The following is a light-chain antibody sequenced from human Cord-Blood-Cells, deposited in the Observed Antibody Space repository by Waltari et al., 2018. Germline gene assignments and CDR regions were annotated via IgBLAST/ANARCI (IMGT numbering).Light chain of an antibody. CDR3: CSYAGSYTFGVV. J-gene: IGLJ2*01. CDR2: DVS. CDR1: SSDVGGYNL. V-gene: IGLV2-11*01. Sequence: QSALTQPRPVSGSPGPSVPISCTGTSSDVGGYNLVSWHQQNTGKAPKLIIFDVSTRPSGVPDRFSGSKSGNTASLTISGLQAEDEADYYCCSYAGSYTFGVVFGGGTKLTVL.